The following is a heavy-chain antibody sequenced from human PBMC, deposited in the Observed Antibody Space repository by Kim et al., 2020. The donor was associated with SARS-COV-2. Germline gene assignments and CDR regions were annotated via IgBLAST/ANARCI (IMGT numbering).Heavy chain of an antibody. CDR1: GFTFSDYY. V-gene: IGHV3-21*06. Sequence: GGSLRLSCVASGFTFSDYYMNWVRQAPGKGLEWVSSIKSSSTYIYYAESVKGRFTISRDNAKNSLYLQMNSLRAEDTAVYHCAKTVTAAGGDYYYYAMDVWGQGATVTVSS. CDR2: IKSSSTYI. CDR3: AKTVTAAGGDYYYYAMDV. D-gene: IGHD6-13*01. J-gene: IGHJ6*02.